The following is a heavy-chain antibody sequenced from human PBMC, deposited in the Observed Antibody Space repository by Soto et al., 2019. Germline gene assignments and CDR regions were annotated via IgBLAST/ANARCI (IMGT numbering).Heavy chain of an antibody. CDR1: GYTFTSYY. D-gene: IGHD3-22*01. CDR3: ARSAIIMKDYYDSSGSPGKYYYYGMDV. CDR2: INPSGGST. J-gene: IGHJ6*02. V-gene: IGHV1-46*01. Sequence: GASVKVSCKASGYTFTSYYMHWVRQAPGQGLEWMGIINPSGGSTSYAQKFQGRVTMTRDTSTSTVYMELSSLRSEDTAVYYCARSAIIMKDYYDSSGSPGKYYYYGMDVWGQGTTVTVSS.